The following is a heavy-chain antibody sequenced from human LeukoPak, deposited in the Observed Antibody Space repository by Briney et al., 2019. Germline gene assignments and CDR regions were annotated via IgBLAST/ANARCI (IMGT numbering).Heavy chain of an antibody. J-gene: IGHJ4*02. V-gene: IGHV3-48*03. CDR1: GFTFSSYE. D-gene: IGHD3-10*01. Sequence: GGSLRLSCAASGFTFSSYEMNWVRQAPGKGLEWVSYISSSGSTIYYADSVKGRFTISRDNAKNSLYPQMNSLRAEDTAVYYCASAGSGSYYPDYWGQGTLVTVSS. CDR2: ISSSGSTI. CDR3: ASAGSGSYYPDY.